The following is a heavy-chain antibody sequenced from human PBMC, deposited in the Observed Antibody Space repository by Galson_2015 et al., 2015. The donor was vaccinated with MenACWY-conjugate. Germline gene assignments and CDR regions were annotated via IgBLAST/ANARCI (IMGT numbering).Heavy chain of an antibody. V-gene: IGHV3-74*01. CDR1: GFTFRSYW. J-gene: IGHJ3*02. CDR3: ARSYGGIFDTFDI. D-gene: IGHD4-23*01. CDR2: INTDGSST. Sequence: SLRLSCAASGFTFRSYWMHWVRQAPGKGLVCVSRINTDGSSTNYADPVKGRFTISRDNVKNTLYLQMNSLRAEETAVYYCARSYGGIFDTFDIWGQGTMVTVSS.